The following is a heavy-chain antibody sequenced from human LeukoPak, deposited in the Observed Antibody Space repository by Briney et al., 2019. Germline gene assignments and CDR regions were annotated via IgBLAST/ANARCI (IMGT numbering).Heavy chain of an antibody. D-gene: IGHD3-3*01. CDR1: GFTFGDYA. CDR2: IRSKAYGGTT. J-gene: IGHJ4*02. V-gene: IGHV3-49*04. Sequence: GGSLRLSCTASGFTFGDYAMSWVRQAPGKGLEWVGFIRSKAYGGTTEYAASVKGRFTISRDDSKSIAYLQMNSLKTEDTAVYYCTREFTVLRFLEWLPWSFDYWGQGTLVTVSS. CDR3: TREFTVLRFLEWLPWSFDY.